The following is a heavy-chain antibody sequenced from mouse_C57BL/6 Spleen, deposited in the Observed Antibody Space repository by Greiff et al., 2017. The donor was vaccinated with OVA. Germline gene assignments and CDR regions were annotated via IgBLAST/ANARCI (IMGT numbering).Heavy chain of an antibody. CDR1: GYTFTSYW. CDR3: ARGLGDY. Sequence: VKLQESGAELVKPGASVKMSCKASGYTFTSYWITWVKQRPGQGLEWIGDIYPGSGSTNYNEKFKSKATLTVDTSSSTAYMQLSSLTSEDSAVYYCARGLGDYWGQGTTLTVSS. J-gene: IGHJ2*01. V-gene: IGHV1-55*01. D-gene: IGHD4-1*01. CDR2: IYPGSGST.